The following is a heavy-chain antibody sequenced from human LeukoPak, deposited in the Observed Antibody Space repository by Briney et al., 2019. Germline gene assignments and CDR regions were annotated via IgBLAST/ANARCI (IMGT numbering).Heavy chain of an antibody. Sequence: PGGSLRLSCAASGFTFSSYEMNWVRQAPGKGLEWVSYISSSGSTIYYADSVKGRFTISRDNAKNSLYLQMNSLRAEDTAVYYCASQYDYGDYWGQGTLVTVSS. CDR2: ISSSGSTI. V-gene: IGHV3-48*03. D-gene: IGHD2/OR15-2a*01. J-gene: IGHJ4*02. CDR1: GFTFSSYE. CDR3: ASQYDYGDY.